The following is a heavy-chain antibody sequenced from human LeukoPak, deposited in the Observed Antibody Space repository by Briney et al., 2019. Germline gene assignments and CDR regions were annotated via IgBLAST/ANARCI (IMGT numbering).Heavy chain of an antibody. CDR3: ARGKNNAFDI. J-gene: IGHJ3*02. V-gene: IGHV6-1*01. CDR2: TYYRSKWYS. CDR1: GDSFSSTSDA. D-gene: IGHD1/OR15-1a*01. Sequence: SQTLSLTCAVSGDSFSSTSDAWNWIRQSPSRGLEWLGRTYYRSKWYSEYAASVRGRITINPDTSTNQFSLQLNSVTPEDTAVYYCARGKNNAFDIWGQGTVVTVSS.